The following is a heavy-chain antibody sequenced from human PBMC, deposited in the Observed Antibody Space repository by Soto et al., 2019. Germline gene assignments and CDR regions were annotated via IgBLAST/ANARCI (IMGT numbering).Heavy chain of an antibody. J-gene: IGHJ2*01. V-gene: IGHV1-8*01. CDR1: GYTFTSYD. D-gene: IGHD4-17*01. CDR3: ARRRYGELVWYFDL. CDR2: MNPNSGNT. Sequence: QVQLVQSGAEVKKPGASVKVSCKASGYTFTSYDINWVRQATGQGLEWMGWMNPNSGNTGYAQKFQGRVTMTRNTSISTAYIELSSLRSEGTAVYYCARRRYGELVWYFDLWGRGTLVTDSS.